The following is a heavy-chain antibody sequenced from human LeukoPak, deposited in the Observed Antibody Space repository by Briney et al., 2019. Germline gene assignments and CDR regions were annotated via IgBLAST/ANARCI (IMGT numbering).Heavy chain of an antibody. V-gene: IGHV3-21*01. CDR2: ISSSSRDI. CDR3: ARDSDSSGHYYMDYFDY. Sequence: GGSLRLSCAASGFTFTSYAMNWVRQAPGKGLEWVSSISSSSRDINYADSVKGRFTISRDNAWNSLYLQMNSLRAEDTAVYYCARDSDSSGHYYMDYFDYWGQGALVTVSS. CDR1: GFTFTSYA. J-gene: IGHJ4*02. D-gene: IGHD3-22*01.